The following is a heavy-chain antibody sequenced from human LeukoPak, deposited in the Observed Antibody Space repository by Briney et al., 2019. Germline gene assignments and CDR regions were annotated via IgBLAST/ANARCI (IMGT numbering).Heavy chain of an antibody. D-gene: IGHD3-3*01. CDR2: IYYSGST. V-gene: IGHV4-39*07. CDR3: ARAPSYDLWSGYPYYFDY. Sequence: SETLSLTCTASGGSISSSSYYWGWIRQPPGKGLEWIGSIYYSGSTYYNPSLKSRVTISVDTSKNQFSLKLSSVTAADTAVYYCARAPSYDLWSGYPYYFDYWGQGTLVTVSS. CDR1: GGSISSSSYY. J-gene: IGHJ4*02.